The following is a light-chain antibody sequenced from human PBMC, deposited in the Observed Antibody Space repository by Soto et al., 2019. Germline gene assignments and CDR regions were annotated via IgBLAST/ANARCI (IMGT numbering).Light chain of an antibody. CDR2: GTS. CDR1: QSVNIN. J-gene: IGKJ4*01. V-gene: IGKV3-15*01. Sequence: EIVMTLSLATLSVSPGERATLSCRASQSVNINLAWYQQKPGQAPRLLIYGTSTRATGVPARFSGSGSGTEFTLTISNLQSEDFAVYYCQQYNDWPPLTFGGGTKVDI. CDR3: QQYNDWPPLT.